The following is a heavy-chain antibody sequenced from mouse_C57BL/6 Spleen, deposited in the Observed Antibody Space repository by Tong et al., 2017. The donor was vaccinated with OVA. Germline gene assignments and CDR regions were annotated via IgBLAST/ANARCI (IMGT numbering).Heavy chain of an antibody. CDR3: ARKGSSGFFDY. CDR1: GYTFTSYW. Sequence: VQLQESGAELAKPGASVKMSCKASGYTFTSYWMHWVKQRPGQGLEWIGYINPSTGYTEYNQKFKDKATLTADKSSSTAYMQLSRLTSEDSAVYFCARKGSSGFFDYWGQGTTLTVSS. D-gene: IGHD3-1*01. CDR2: INPSTGYT. V-gene: IGHV1-7*01. J-gene: IGHJ2*01.